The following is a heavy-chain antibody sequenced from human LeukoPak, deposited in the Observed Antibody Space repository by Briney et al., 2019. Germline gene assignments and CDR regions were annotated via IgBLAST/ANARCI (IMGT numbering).Heavy chain of an antibody. CDR1: GFTFSSYG. V-gene: IGHV3-30*02. D-gene: IGHD1-26*01. CDR2: IRYDGSNK. CDR3: AKDVIRSPTRFDY. J-gene: IGHJ4*02. Sequence: PGGSLRLSCAASGFTFSSYGMHWVGQAPGKGLEWVAFIRYDGSNKYYADSVKGRFTISRDNSKNTLYLQMNSLRAEDTAVYYCAKDVIRSPTRFDYWGQGTLVTVSS.